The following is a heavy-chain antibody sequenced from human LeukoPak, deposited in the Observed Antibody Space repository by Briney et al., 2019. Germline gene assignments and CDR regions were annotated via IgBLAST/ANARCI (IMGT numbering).Heavy chain of an antibody. V-gene: IGHV4-34*01. J-gene: IGHJ6*03. D-gene: IGHD3-3*01. Sequence: PSEALSLTCAVYGGSFSGYYWSWIRQPPGKGLEWIGEINHSVSTNYNPSLKSRVTISVDTSKNQFSLKLSSVTAADTAVYYCTRGARAYYDFWSGYYYYYYMDVWGKGTTATVSS. CDR2: INHSVST. CDR1: GGSFSGYY. CDR3: TRGARAYYDFWSGYYYYYYMDV.